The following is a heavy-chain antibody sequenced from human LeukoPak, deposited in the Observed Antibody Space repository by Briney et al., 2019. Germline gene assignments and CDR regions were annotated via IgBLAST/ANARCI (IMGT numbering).Heavy chain of an antibody. CDR2: ISAYNDNT. J-gene: IGHJ4*02. Sequence: ASVKVSCXPSGYTFTIYGISWVRQAPGQGREWMGWISAYNDNTNYAQKLQGRVPMTTDTSTSTAYMELRSLRSDDTAVYYCARRYYDILTGYPKEDYWGQGTLVTVSS. CDR1: GYTFTIYG. V-gene: IGHV1-18*01. CDR3: ARRYYDILTGYPKEDY. D-gene: IGHD3-9*01.